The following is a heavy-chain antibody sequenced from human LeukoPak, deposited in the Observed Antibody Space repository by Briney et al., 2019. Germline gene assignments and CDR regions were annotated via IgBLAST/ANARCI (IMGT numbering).Heavy chain of an antibody. D-gene: IGHD3-9*01. CDR1: GFTFSSYW. CDR2: IKQDGSEK. J-gene: IGHJ4*02. V-gene: IGHV3-7*01. CDR3: ARDPWNDILTGYTEPYFDY. Sequence: GGSLRLSCAASGFTFSSYWMSWVRQAPGKGLEWVANIKQDGSEKYYVDSVKGRFTISRDNAKNSLYLQMNSLRAEDTAVYYCARDPWNDILTGYTEPYFDYWGQGTLVTVSS.